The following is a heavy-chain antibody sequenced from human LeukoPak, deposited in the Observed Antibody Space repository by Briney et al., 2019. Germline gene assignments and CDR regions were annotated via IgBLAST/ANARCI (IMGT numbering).Heavy chain of an antibody. V-gene: IGHV1-24*01. Sequence: ASVKVSCKVSGYTLTELSMHWVRQAPGKGLEWMGGFDPEDGETIYAQKFQGRVTMTEDTSTDTAYMELSSLRSEDTAVYYCATDITVTRGGGYWGQGTLVTVSS. CDR3: ATDITVTRGGGY. CDR1: GYTLTELS. CDR2: FDPEDGET. J-gene: IGHJ4*02. D-gene: IGHD4-17*01.